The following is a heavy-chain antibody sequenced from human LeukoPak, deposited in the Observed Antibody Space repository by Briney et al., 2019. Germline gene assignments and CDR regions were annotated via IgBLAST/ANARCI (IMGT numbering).Heavy chain of an antibody. Sequence: GGSLRLSCAASGFTFSSYWMSWVRQAPGKGLEWVANIKQDGSEKYYVDSVKGRFTISRDNAKNSLYLQMNSLRAEDTAVYYCARDRAGIIYSSGWFVPGYWGQGTLVTVSS. V-gene: IGHV3-7*01. CDR2: IKQDGSEK. J-gene: IGHJ4*02. CDR1: GFTFSSYW. D-gene: IGHD6-19*01. CDR3: ARDRAGIIYSSGWFVPGY.